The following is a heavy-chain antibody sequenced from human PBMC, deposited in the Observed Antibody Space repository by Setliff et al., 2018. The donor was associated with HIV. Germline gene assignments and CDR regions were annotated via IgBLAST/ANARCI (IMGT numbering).Heavy chain of an antibody. V-gene: IGHV3-48*01. D-gene: IGHD2-15*01. J-gene: IGHJ4*02. CDR1: GFTFSDYP. Sequence: PSETLSLSCAASGFTFSDYPMNWVRQAPGKGLEWVSYISPSSTIIYYPDSVKGRFTTSRDNARNSLYLEMNSLRADDTAVYYCARDFCGSSCSSGYGYFDHWGQGTLVTVSS. CDR2: ISPSSTII. CDR3: ARDFCGSSCSSGYGYFDH.